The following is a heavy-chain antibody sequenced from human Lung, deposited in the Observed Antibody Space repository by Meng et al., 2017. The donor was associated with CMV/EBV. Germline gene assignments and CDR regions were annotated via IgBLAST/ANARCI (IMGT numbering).Heavy chain of an antibody. CDR2: INPNSGGT. Sequence: SVTVSXLASGYTFTRYFMHWLRQAPGQGLEWMGWINPNSGGTNYAQKFQGRVIMTWDTSISSAYMQLSRLTSNDTAVFYCARGGLSTALPEAPSSSSINNWGQGTLVTVSS. CDR3: ARGGLSTALPEAPSSSSINN. J-gene: IGHJ4*02. CDR1: GYTFTRYF. V-gene: IGHV1-2*02. D-gene: IGHD2/OR15-2a*01.